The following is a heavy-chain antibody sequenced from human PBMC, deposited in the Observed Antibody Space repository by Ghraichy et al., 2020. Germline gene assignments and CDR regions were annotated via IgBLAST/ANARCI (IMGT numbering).Heavy chain of an antibody. D-gene: IGHD3-22*01. Sequence: GGSLRLSCAASGFTFSSYSMNWVRQAPGKGLEWVSSISSSSSYIYYADSVKGRFTISRDNAKNSLYLQMNSLRAEDTAVYYCARDRDYYDSSLFDYWGQGTLVTVSS. CDR2: ISSSSSYI. J-gene: IGHJ4*02. CDR3: ARDRDYYDSSLFDY. V-gene: IGHV3-21*01. CDR1: GFTFSSYS.